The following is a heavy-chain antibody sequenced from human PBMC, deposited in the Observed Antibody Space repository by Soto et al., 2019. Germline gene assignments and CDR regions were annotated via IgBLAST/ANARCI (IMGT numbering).Heavy chain of an antibody. J-gene: IGHJ6*02. D-gene: IGHD3-10*02. CDR1: GYTFTAYH. Sequence: QVQLVQSGAEVKEPGDSVRVSCEASGYTFTAYHIPWVRQAPGQGLEWMGWINPKFGDTTYAQDFQGRVSMTRDMSISTVYMELSRLTSGETAIYYCARNMDYYYGRGSGNGHGVWGQGTTVTVFS. CDR2: INPKFGDT. V-gene: IGHV1-2*02. CDR3: ARNMDYYYGRGSGNGHGV.